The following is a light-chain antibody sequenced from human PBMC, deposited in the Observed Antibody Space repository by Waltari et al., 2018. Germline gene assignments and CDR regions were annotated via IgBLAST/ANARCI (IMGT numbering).Light chain of an antibody. Sequence: STLSASVGDRVTITCRASQSISSWLAWYQQKPGKAPKLLIYRASSLESGVPSRFSGSGSGTEFTLTIRSLQPDDFATYYCQQYNSHPWTFGQGTKVEIK. CDR2: RAS. CDR1: QSISSW. J-gene: IGKJ1*01. V-gene: IGKV1-5*03. CDR3: QQYNSHPWT.